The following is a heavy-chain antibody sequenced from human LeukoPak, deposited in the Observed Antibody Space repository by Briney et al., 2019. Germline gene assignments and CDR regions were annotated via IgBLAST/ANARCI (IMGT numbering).Heavy chain of an antibody. J-gene: IGHJ5*02. CDR1: GFTFSSYA. CDR2: ISYDGSNK. D-gene: IGHD5-12*01. CDR3: ARDSGRDWFDP. V-gene: IGHV3-30-3*01. Sequence: GRSLRLSCAASGFTFSSYAMHWVRQAPGKGLEWVAVISYDGSNKYYADSVKGRFTISRDNSKNTLYLQMNSLRAEDTAVYYCARDSGRDWFDPWGQGTLVTVSS.